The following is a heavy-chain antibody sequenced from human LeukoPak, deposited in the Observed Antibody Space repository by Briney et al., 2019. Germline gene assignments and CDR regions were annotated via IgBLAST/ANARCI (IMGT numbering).Heavy chain of an antibody. CDR3: ARYHSGYDFFDY. D-gene: IGHD5-12*01. CDR1: GGSISSGGYS. Sequence: SQTLSLTCAVSGGSISSGGYSWSWIRQPPGKGLEWIGYIYHSGSTYYNPSLKSRVTISVDRSKNQFSLKLSSVTAADTAVYYCARYHSGYDFFDYWGQGTLVIVSS. CDR2: IYHSGST. J-gene: IGHJ4*02. V-gene: IGHV4-30-2*01.